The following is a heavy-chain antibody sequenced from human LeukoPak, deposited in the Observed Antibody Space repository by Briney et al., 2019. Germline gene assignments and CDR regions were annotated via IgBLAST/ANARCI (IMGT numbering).Heavy chain of an antibody. Sequence: GGSLRLSCAASGFTFSSYAISWVRRAPGKGLEWVSAISASGDSTYYADSVKGRFTISGDNSKNTLFLQMNSLRAEDTAVYYCVWGSYRIDAFDIWGQGTMVTVSS. CDR2: ISASGDST. J-gene: IGHJ3*02. CDR1: GFTFSSYA. V-gene: IGHV3-23*01. D-gene: IGHD3-16*02. CDR3: VWGSYRIDAFDI.